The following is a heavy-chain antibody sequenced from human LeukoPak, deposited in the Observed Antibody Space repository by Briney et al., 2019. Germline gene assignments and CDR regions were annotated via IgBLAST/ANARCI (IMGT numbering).Heavy chain of an antibody. D-gene: IGHD6-19*01. CDR2: IKQDGSEK. Sequence: GGSQRLSCAASGFTSSSYWMSWVRQAPGKGLEWVANIKQDGSEKYYVDSVKGRFTISRDNAKNSLYLQMNSLRAEDTAVYYCARDRGSSGWYEFDSWGQGTLVTVSS. V-gene: IGHV3-7*01. J-gene: IGHJ4*02. CDR3: ARDRGSSGWYEFDS. CDR1: GFTSSSYW.